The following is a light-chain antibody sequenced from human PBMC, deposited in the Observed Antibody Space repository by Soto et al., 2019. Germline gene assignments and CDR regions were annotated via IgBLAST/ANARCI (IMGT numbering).Light chain of an antibody. J-gene: IGLJ3*02. CDR2: DVS. V-gene: IGLV2-14*03. CDR1: NSDVGRYNY. Sequence: QSVLTQPASVSGSPGQSLTISCTGTNSDVGRYNYVSWYQHHPGKAPKLMIYDVSHRPSGVSNRFSGSKSGNTASLTISGLQGEDEADYYCSSYGGASAPVLFGGGTQLTVL. CDR3: SSYGGASAPVL.